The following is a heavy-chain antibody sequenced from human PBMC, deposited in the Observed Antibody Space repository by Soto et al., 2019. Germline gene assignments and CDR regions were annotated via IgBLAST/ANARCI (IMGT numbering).Heavy chain of an antibody. D-gene: IGHD6-13*01. Sequence: EVQLVESGGGLVQPGRSLRLSCTASGFTFGDYAMSWVRQAPGKGLEWVGFIRSKAYGGTTEYAASVKGRFTISRDDSKSIAYLQMNSLKTEDTAVYYCTRVGSSSWYTGGAFDYWGQGTLVTVSS. CDR2: IRSKAYGGTT. J-gene: IGHJ4*02. CDR1: GFTFGDYA. V-gene: IGHV3-49*04. CDR3: TRVGSSSWYTGGAFDY.